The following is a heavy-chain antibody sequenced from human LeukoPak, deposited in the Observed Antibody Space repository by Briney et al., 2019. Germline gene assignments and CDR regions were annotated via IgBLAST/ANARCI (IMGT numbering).Heavy chain of an antibody. D-gene: IGHD3-9*01. V-gene: IGHV1-2*02. J-gene: IGHJ4*02. CDR3: ARVRENDILTGYYPGLVY. CDR2: INPNSGGT. Sequence: ASVKVSCKASGYTFTGYYMHWVRQAPGQGLEWMGWINPNSGGTNYAQKFQGRVTMTRDTSISTAYMELSRLRSDDTAVYYCARVRENDILTGYYPGLVYWGQGTLVTVSS. CDR1: GYTFTGYY.